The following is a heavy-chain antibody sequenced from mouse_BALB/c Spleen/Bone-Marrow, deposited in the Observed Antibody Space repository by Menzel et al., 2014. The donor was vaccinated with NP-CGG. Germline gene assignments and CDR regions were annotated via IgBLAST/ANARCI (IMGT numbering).Heavy chain of an antibody. CDR1: GYTFTAYG. CDR3: ARGDYRYDETMDY. Sequence: VQLQQSRPELVRPGVSVKISCTGSGYTFTAYGMPWVRQSHAKSLEWIGLISLYSGNTNYTQKFKDKATMTVDKSSSTAFMELARLTSEDSAIDYWARGDYRYDETMDYWGQGTSVTVSS. V-gene: IGHV1-67*01. CDR2: ISLYSGNT. D-gene: IGHD2-14*01. J-gene: IGHJ4*01.